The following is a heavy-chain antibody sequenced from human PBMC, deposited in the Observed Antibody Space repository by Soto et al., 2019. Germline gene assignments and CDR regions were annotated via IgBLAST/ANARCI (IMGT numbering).Heavy chain of an antibody. CDR3: ARDLVYCWLFYGMDV. J-gene: IGHJ6*02. V-gene: IGHV4-31*03. CDR1: GGSISSGGYY. D-gene: IGHD2-15*01. CDR2: IYYSGST. Sequence: QVQLQESGPGLVKPSQTLSLTCTVSGGSISSGGYYWSWNRQHPGKGLGWIGYIYYSGSTNYNPSLKSRFTPSVDRPMTLSSEKLRYVTAANTTVYYCARDLVYCWLFYGMDVWGQGTTVSVSS.